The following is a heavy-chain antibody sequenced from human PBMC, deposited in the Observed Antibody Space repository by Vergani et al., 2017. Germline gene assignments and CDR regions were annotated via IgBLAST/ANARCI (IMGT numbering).Heavy chain of an antibody. CDR2: ISGSGGST. D-gene: IGHD6-13*01. V-gene: IGHV3-23*01. J-gene: IGHJ6*03. Sequence: EVQLLESGGGLVQPGGSLRLSCAASGFTFSSYAMSWVRQAPGKGLEWVSAISGSGGSTYYADSVKGRFTISRDNSKNTLYLQMNSLRAEDTAVYYCARWRPEGSSWYYYYYYMDVWGKGTTVTVSS. CDR1: GFTFSSYA. CDR3: ARWRPEGSSWYYYYYYMDV.